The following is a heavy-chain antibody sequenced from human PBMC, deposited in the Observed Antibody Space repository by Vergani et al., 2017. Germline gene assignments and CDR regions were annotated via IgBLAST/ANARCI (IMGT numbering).Heavy chain of an antibody. J-gene: IGHJ4*02. D-gene: IGHD3-3*01. Sequence: QVQLQESGPGLMKPSQTLSLTCTVSGGSISSGDYYWSWIRQPPGKGLEWIGYIYYSGSTYDNPSLKSRVIISVDTSKNQFSLKLSSVTAADTAVYYCAREEWVYYFDCWGQGTLVTVSS. CDR3: AREEWVYYFDC. V-gene: IGHV4-30-4*01. CDR1: GGSISSGDYY. CDR2: IYYSGST.